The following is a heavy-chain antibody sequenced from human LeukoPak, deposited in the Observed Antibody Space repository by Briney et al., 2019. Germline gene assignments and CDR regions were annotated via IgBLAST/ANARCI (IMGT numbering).Heavy chain of an antibody. Sequence: SETLSLTCTVSGGSISSYYWSWIRQPAGKGLEWIGRIYTSGSTNYNPSLKSRVTMSVDTSTNQFYLELSSVTAADTAVYYCARDNQWEPTYYYYYYMDVWGKGTTVTVSS. J-gene: IGHJ6*03. V-gene: IGHV4-4*07. CDR2: IYTSGST. CDR3: ARDNQWEPTYYYYYYMDV. CDR1: GGSISSYY. D-gene: IGHD1-26*01.